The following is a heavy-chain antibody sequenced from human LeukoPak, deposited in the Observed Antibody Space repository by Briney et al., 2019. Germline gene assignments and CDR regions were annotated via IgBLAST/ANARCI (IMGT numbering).Heavy chain of an antibody. D-gene: IGHD3-3*01. CDR1: GGSIGSSSYY. Sequence: SETLSLTCTVSGGSIGSSSYYWGWIRQPPGKGLEWIGSIYYSGSTYYNPSLKSRVTISVDTSKNQFSLKLSSVTAADTAVYYCARHCLAGDFWSGFWTGNWFDPWGQGTLVTVSS. CDR3: ARHCLAGDFWSGFWTGNWFDP. J-gene: IGHJ5*02. V-gene: IGHV4-39*01. CDR2: IYYSGST.